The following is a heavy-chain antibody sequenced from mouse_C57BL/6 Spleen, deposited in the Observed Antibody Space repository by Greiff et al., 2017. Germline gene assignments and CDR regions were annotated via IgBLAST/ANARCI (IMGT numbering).Heavy chain of an antibody. D-gene: IGHD4-1*01. CDR1: GYTFTDYE. J-gene: IGHJ4*01. CDR3: TRTWDGAMDY. V-gene: IGHV1-15*01. Sequence: VKLQESGAELVRPGASVTLSCKASGYTFTDYEMHWVKQTPVHGLEWIGAIDPETGGTAYNQKFKGKAILTADKSSSTAYMELRSLTSEDSAVYYCTRTWDGAMDYWGQGTSVTVSS. CDR2: IDPETGGT.